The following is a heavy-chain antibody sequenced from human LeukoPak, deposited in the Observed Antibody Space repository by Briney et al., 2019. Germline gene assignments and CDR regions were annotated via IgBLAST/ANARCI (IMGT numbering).Heavy chain of an antibody. D-gene: IGHD6-6*01. CDR3: ARDLVYSSSFRTNWFDP. V-gene: IGHV3-7*03. CDR2: IKQDGSEK. CDR1: EFTFSSYW. Sequence: PGGSLRLSCAASEFTFSSYWMSWVRQAPGKGLEWVANIKQDGSEKYYVDSVKGRFTISRDNAKNSLYLQMNSLRAEDTAVYYCARDLVYSSSFRTNWFDPWGQGTLVTVSS. J-gene: IGHJ5*02.